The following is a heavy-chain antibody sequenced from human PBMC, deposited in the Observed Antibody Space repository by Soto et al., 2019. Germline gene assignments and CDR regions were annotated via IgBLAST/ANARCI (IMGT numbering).Heavy chain of an antibody. CDR2: ISAYNGNT. V-gene: IGHV1-18*01. CDR1: GYTFTSYA. J-gene: IGHJ4*02. D-gene: IGHD6-13*01. Sequence: ASVKVSCKASGYTFTSYAMHWVRQAPGQGLEWMGWISAYNGNTNYAQKLQGRVTMTTDTSTSTAYMEVRSLRSDDTAVYYCARSIAAAVDLDYWGQGTLVTVSS. CDR3: ARSIAAAVDLDY.